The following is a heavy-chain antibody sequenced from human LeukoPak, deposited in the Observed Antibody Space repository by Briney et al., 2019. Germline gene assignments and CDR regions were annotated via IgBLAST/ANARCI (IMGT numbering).Heavy chain of an antibody. J-gene: IGHJ4*02. CDR1: GFTFSSYAMH. V-gene: IGHV4-59*05. Sequence: LRLSCAASGFTFSSYAMHWVRQAPGKGLEWIGSIYYSGSTYHNPSLKSRVTISVDTSKNQFSLKLSSVTAADTAVYYCATTVGYSGNYIFDYWGQGILVTVSS. D-gene: IGHD1-26*01. CDR2: IYYSGST. CDR3: ATTVGYSGNYIFDY.